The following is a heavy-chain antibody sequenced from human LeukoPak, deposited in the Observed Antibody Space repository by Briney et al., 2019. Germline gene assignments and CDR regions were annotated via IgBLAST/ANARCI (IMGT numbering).Heavy chain of an antibody. Sequence: GGSLRLSCAGSGFTFSSYWMVWVRQAPGKGLEWVADIIQDGSEKYYVESVKGRSTISRDNAKNSVYLQMSTLRVEDTGVYYCARDKTGTWGPDYWGQGTLVTVSS. D-gene: IGHD3-9*01. CDR3: ARDKTGTWGPDY. J-gene: IGHJ4*02. CDR2: IIQDGSEK. V-gene: IGHV3-7*01. CDR1: GFTFSSYW.